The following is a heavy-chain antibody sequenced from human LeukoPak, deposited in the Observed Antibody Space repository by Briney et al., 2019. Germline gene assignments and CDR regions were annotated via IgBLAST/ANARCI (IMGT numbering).Heavy chain of an antibody. Sequence: ASVKVSSKASGGTFSSYAISWVRQAPGQGLEWMGGIIPIFGTANYAQKFQGRVTITTDESTSTAYMELSSLRSEDTAVYYCARANYYDSSGSLYSCDYWGQGTLVTVSS. CDR1: GGTFSSYA. D-gene: IGHD3-22*01. J-gene: IGHJ4*02. V-gene: IGHV1-69*05. CDR3: ARANYYDSSGSLYSCDY. CDR2: IIPIFGTA.